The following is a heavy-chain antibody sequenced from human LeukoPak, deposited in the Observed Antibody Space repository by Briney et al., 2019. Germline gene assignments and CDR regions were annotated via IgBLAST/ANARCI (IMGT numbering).Heavy chain of an antibody. Sequence: SQTLSLTCAISGDSVSSNNGAWNWIRQSPSRGLEWLGRTYCRSKWSNDYAESLISRITISPVTSKNQFSLQLYSVTPEDTAVYYCARDVGTTGWHTFDYWGQGTLVTVSS. V-gene: IGHV6-1*01. J-gene: IGHJ4*02. CDR3: ARDVGTTGWHTFDY. D-gene: IGHD3-9*01. CDR2: TYCRSKWSN. CDR1: GDSVSSNNGA.